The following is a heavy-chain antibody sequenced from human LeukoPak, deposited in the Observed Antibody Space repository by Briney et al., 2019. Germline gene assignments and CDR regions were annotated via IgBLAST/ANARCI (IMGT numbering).Heavy chain of an antibody. V-gene: IGHV3-30*18. CDR3: AKDRGGDALYDY. D-gene: IGHD2-21*02. Sequence: GGSLRLSCAASGFTFSSYEMNWVRQAPGKGLEWVAVIPYDGSNKYYADSVKGRFTISRDNSKNTLYLQMNSLRAEDTAVYYCAKDRGGDALYDYWGQGTLVTVSS. CDR1: GFTFSSYE. J-gene: IGHJ4*02. CDR2: IPYDGSNK.